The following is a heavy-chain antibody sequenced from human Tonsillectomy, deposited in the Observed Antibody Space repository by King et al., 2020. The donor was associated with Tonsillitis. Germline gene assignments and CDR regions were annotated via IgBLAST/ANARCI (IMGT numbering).Heavy chain of an antibody. Sequence: QLQESGPGLVKPSETLSLTCSVSGGSISSYYWSWIRQPPGKGLEWIGFICYSGSTNYNPSLRSRVTISVDTSKNQFSLKLSSVTAADTAVYYCARVARARSSWEDYFDYWGQGPLVSVSS. V-gene: IGHV4-59*01. CDR3: ARVARARSSWEDYFDY. D-gene: IGHD6-13*01. CDR1: GGSISSYY. J-gene: IGHJ4*02. CDR2: ICYSGST.